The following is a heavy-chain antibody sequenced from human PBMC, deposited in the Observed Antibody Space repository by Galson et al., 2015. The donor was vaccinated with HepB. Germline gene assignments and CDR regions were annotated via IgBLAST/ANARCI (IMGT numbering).Heavy chain of an antibody. J-gene: IGHJ5*02. D-gene: IGHD3-10*01. CDR3: ARVRGSGLDPHSWFDV. CDR1: GYTFSDYY. V-gene: IGHV5-51*03. CDR2: IYPDDSDT. Sequence: QSGAEVKKPGESLKISCEASGYTFSDYYIAWVRQMPGKGLECMGIIYPDDSDTKYSPSFQGQVTFSVDKSVTTAYLQWSGLRASDIGIYYCARVRGSGLDPHSWFDVGGQGTLVTVSS.